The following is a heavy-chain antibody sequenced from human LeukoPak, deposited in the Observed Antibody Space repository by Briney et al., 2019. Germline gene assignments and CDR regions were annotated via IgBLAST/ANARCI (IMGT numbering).Heavy chain of an antibody. J-gene: IGHJ3*02. CDR2: IYYIGST. D-gene: IGHD3-10*01. Sequence: MASETLSLTCTVSGGSISDYYWSWIRQPPDKGLEWIGYIYYIGSTNYNPSLKSRVTISVDTSKNQSSLKLSSVTAADTAVYYCARSPRGFDIWGQGTMVTVSS. CDR3: ARSPRGFDI. CDR1: GGSISDYY. V-gene: IGHV4-59*01.